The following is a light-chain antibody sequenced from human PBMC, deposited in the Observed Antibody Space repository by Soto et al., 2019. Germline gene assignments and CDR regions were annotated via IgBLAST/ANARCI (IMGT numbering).Light chain of an antibody. CDR2: GAF. V-gene: IGKV3-20*01. CDR1: QIVTSDY. Sequence: DIVLTQSPGTLSLSPGERVTLSCRASQIVTSDYLAWYHQAPGQAPRLLIYGAFNRATGISDRFSGSGSGTDFTLSISKLETGDFGVYFCHQYGKSPRTFGQGTKV. J-gene: IGKJ1*01. CDR3: HQYGKSPRT.